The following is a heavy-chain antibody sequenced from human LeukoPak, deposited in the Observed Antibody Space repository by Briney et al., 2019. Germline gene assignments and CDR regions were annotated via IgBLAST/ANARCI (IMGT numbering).Heavy chain of an antibody. V-gene: IGHV4-4*02. J-gene: IGHJ4*02. CDR2: IYHSGST. CDR1: GGSISSSNW. D-gene: IGHD6-19*01. CDR3: ARTGSIAVAGNQYFDY. Sequence: SETLSLTCAVSGGSISSSNWWSWVRQPPGKGLEWIGEIYHSGSTNYNPSLKSRVTISVDKSKNQFSLKLSSVTAADTAVYYCARTGSIAVAGNQYFDYWGQGTLVTVSS.